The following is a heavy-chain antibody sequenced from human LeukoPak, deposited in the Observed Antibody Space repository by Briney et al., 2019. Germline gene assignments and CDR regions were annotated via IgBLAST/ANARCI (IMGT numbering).Heavy chain of an antibody. CDR2: ISGSGGST. CDR3: AKEKWFGESPLDY. Sequence: GGSLRLSCAASGFTFSSFVMSWVRQAPGKGLECVSGISGSGGSTYFADSVMGRFTISRDNSKNTLYLQMNSLRAEDTAVYYCAKEKWFGESPLDYWGQGTLVTVSS. V-gene: IGHV3-23*01. J-gene: IGHJ4*02. D-gene: IGHD3-10*01. CDR1: GFTFSSFV.